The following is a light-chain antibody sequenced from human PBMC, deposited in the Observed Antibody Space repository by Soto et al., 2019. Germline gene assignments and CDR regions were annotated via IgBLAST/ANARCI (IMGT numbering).Light chain of an antibody. V-gene: IGKV3-20*01. CDR1: QSVSSSY. CDR3: QQCGNWPMT. J-gene: IGKJ5*01. Sequence: EIVLTQSPGTLSLSPGERATLSCRASQSVSSSYLAWYQQKPGQAPRLLIYGASSRATGIPDRFSGSGSGTDFTLTISRLEPEDFAVYYCQQCGNWPMTFGQGTRLDIK. CDR2: GAS.